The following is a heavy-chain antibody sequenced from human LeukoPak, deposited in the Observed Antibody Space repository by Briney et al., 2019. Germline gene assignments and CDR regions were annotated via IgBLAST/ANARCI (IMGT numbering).Heavy chain of an antibody. CDR3: AELGITMIGGV. V-gene: IGHV3-48*03. CDR2: ISSSGSTI. J-gene: IGHJ6*04. D-gene: IGHD3-10*02. Sequence: GGSLRLSRAASGVTFSSDEMNWVRQAPGKGLEWVSYISSSGSTIYYADSVKGRFTISRDNAKNSLYLQMNSLRAEDTAVYYCAELGITMIGGVWGKGTTVTISS. CDR1: GVTFSSDE.